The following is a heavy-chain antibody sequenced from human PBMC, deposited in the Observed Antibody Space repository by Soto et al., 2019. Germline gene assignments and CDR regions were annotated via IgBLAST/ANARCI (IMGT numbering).Heavy chain of an antibody. V-gene: IGHV2-5*02. CDR3: AHNELGTKLDY. Sequence: QITLKESGPTLVKPTQTLTLTCTFSGFSLSTSGVGVGWISQPPGKALEWLALIYWDDDKRYSTSRKSRLTNTKDTSKNHVVLTMTIMDPVDTATYYRAHNELGTKLDYWGQGTMVTVSS. J-gene: IGHJ4*02. CDR2: IYWDDDK. D-gene: IGHD7-27*01. CDR1: GFSLSTSGVG.